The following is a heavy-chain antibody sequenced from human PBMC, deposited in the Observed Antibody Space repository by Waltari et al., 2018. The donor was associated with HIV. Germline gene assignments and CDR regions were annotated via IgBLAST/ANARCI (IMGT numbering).Heavy chain of an antibody. CDR3: ARAYYDFWSGTGSSCNWFDP. CDR2: IYTRGST. Sequence: QVQLQESGPGLVKPSQTLSLTGTVSGGSISSGSYYWSWIRQPAGTGLELIGRIYTRGSTNDNPSFGRRVTISVDTSRNQFSLKLRSVTAADTAVYYCARAYYDFWSGTGSSCNWFDPWGQGTLVTVSS. CDR1: GGSISSGSYY. D-gene: IGHD3-3*01. V-gene: IGHV4-61*02. J-gene: IGHJ5*02.